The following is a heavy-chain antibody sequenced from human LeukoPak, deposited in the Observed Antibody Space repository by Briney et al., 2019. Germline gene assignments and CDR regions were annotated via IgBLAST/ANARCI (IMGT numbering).Heavy chain of an antibody. J-gene: IGHJ6*03. V-gene: IGHV3-74*03. D-gene: IGHD3-10*01. CDR2: VNTDGTGP. CDR3: ARSRWAYLVRGVVDYMDV. CDR1: GFIFSDFW. Sequence: GGSLRPSCAVSGFIFSDFWMHWVRQAPGEGLVWVSRVNTDGTGPTYADSVKGRFTVSRDNAKSTLYLQMDNLSVEDTAMYYCARSRWAYLVRGVVDYMDVWGKGTMVTVSS.